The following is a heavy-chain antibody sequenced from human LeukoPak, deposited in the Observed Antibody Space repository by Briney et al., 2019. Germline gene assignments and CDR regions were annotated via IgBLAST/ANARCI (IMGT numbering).Heavy chain of an antibody. Sequence: SETLSLTCAVYGGSFSGYYWSWIRQPPGKGLEWIGEINHSGSTNYNPSLKSRVTISVDTSKNQFSLKLSSVTAADTAVYYCARLLSGSYLFDYWGQGTLVTVSS. V-gene: IGHV4-34*01. J-gene: IGHJ4*02. CDR1: GGSFSGYY. CDR2: INHSGST. CDR3: ARLLSGSYLFDY. D-gene: IGHD1-26*01.